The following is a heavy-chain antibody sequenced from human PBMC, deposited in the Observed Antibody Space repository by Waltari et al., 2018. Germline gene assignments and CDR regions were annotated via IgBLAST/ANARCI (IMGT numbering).Heavy chain of an antibody. CDR2: IYTSGST. Sequence: QVQLQESGPGLVKPSQTLSLTCTVSGGSISSGSYYWSWIRQPAGKGLEWIGRIYTSGSTNYNPSLKVRVTISVDTSKNQFSLKLSSVTAADTAVYYCARAPQIWYGSGSYWHDYWGQGTLVTVSS. D-gene: IGHD3-10*01. CDR3: ARAPQIWYGSGSYWHDY. J-gene: IGHJ4*02. CDR1: GGSISSGSYY. V-gene: IGHV4-61*02.